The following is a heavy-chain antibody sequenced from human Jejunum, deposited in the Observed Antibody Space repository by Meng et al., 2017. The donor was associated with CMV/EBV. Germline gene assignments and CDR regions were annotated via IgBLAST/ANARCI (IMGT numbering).Heavy chain of an antibody. CDR2: IKYDGSRE. Sequence: FSTYSMHWVRQAPGKGLEWVSHIKYDGSRENYADSVKGRFAISRDNTKNMLSLQMNSLRAEDTAVYYCARGYYGSNFYQPYDAFDIWGQGTMVTVSS. CDR3: ARGYYGSNFYQPYDAFDI. CDR1: FSTYS. D-gene: IGHD3-10*01. V-gene: IGHV3-74*01. J-gene: IGHJ3*02.